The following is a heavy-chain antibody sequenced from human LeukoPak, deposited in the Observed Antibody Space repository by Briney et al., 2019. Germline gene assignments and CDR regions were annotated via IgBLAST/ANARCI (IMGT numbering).Heavy chain of an antibody. CDR2: ISYDGSNK. CDR3: ARDRDYFDY. V-gene: IGHV3-30-3*01. Sequence: GSLRLSCAASGFTFSTYWMHWVRQAPGKGLEWVAVISYDGSNKYYADSVKGRFTISRDNSKNTLYLQMNSLRAEDTAVYYCARDRDYFDYWGQGTLVTVSS. J-gene: IGHJ4*02. CDR1: GFTFSTYW.